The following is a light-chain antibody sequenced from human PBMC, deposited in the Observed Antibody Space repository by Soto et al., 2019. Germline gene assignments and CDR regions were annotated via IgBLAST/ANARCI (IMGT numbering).Light chain of an antibody. Sequence: QSALTQPASVSGSPGQSITISCTGTSSDVGGYNYVSWYQQHPGKAPKLMIYDVSNRPSGVSNRFSGSKSGNTASLTISGLQAEDEADYYCSSYTSSSIVNYVFGTGTKLTVI. CDR2: DVS. CDR3: SSYTSSSIVNYV. V-gene: IGLV2-14*01. CDR1: SSDVGGYNY. J-gene: IGLJ1*01.